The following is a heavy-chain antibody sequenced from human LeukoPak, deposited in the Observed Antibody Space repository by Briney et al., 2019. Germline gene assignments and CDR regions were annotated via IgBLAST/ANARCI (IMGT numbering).Heavy chain of an antibody. CDR2: ISSSSSYI. CDR1: GFTFSSYS. Sequence: GGSLRLSCAASGFTFSSYSMNWVRQAPGKGLEWVSSISSSSSYIYYADSVKGRFTISRDNAKSSVYLQMNSLRVEDTALYYCTRDGDDYGDYGWFDPWGQGTLVTVSS. V-gene: IGHV3-21*01. J-gene: IGHJ5*02. D-gene: IGHD4-17*01. CDR3: TRDGDDYGDYGWFDP.